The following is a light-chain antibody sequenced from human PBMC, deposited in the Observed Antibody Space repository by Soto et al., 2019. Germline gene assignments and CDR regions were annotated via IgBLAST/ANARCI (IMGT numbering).Light chain of an antibody. V-gene: IGKV3-11*01. Sequence: EIVLTQSPATLSLSPGERATLSCRASQSVSSYLAWYQQKPGQAPRLLIYDASNRATGIPARFSGSGSGTDFPLTFISLEPKDFPVYNCQPGSNGPATSGGGPRV. J-gene: IGKJ4*01. CDR3: QPGSNGPAT. CDR1: QSVSSY. CDR2: DAS.